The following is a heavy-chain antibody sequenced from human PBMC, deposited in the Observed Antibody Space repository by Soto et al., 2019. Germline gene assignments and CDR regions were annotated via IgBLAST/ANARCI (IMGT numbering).Heavy chain of an antibody. CDR1: GFTFSSYA. V-gene: IGHV3-30-3*01. CDR2: ISYDGSNK. J-gene: IGHJ6*02. CDR3: ARDRVGYYDFWRGYYRAYYYYGVDG. Sequence: GGSLRLSCAASGFTFSSYAMHWVRQAPGKGLEWVAVISYDGSNKYYADSVKGRFTISRDNSKNTLYLQMNSLRAEDTAVYYCARDRVGYYDFWRGYYRAYYYYGVDGRGQGTTVTVAS. D-gene: IGHD3-3*01.